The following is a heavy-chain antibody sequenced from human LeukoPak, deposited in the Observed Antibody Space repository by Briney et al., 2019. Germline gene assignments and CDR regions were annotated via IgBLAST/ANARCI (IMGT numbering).Heavy chain of an antibody. J-gene: IGHJ6*02. V-gene: IGHV1-18*01. CDR1: GYIFTSYG. D-gene: IGHD2-2*01. CDR2: ISAYNGNT. Sequence: ASVKVSCKASGYIFTSYGITWVRQALGQGLEWMGWISAYNGNTNYAQKFQGRVTITTDTSTSTAYMELRSLRSDDTAVYYCARNVVIPAASIYYGMYVWGQAATVTVSS. CDR3: ARNVVIPAASIYYGMYV.